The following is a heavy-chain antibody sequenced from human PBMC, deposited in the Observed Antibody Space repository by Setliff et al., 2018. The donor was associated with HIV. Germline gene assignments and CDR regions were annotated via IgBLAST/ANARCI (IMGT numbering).Heavy chain of an antibody. V-gene: IGHV4-34*01. CDR3: ARVSSTYWYYMDV. CDR1: GGSFSDNY. Sequence: SETLSLTCAVYGGSFSDNYWSWIRQSPGKGLEWIGEINHSGRTKYSPSLRSRVSISVDTSKTQFSLKLSSVTAADTAVYYCARVSSTYWYYMDVWGKGTTVTVSS. CDR2: INHSGRT. D-gene: IGHD2-15*01. J-gene: IGHJ6*03.